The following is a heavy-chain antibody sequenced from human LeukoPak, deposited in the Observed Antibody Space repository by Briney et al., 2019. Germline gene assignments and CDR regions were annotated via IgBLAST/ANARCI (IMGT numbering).Heavy chain of an antibody. D-gene: IGHD6-19*01. J-gene: IGHJ4*02. CDR3: ARYVAGLKEALDS. Sequence: GGSLRLSCAASGFTLSDYYMSWISQAPGKGLEWLSYISGSTSYTDYADSVKGRFTISRDNAKKALYLQMNSLRAEDTAVYYCARYVAGLKEALDSWAQGTLVTVSS. CDR2: ISGSTSYT. CDR1: GFTLSDYY. V-gene: IGHV3-11*06.